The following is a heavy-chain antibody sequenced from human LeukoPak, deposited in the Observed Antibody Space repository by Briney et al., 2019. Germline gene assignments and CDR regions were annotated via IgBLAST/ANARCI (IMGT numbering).Heavy chain of an antibody. CDR2: IYYSGST. CDR1: GGSISSSSYY. J-gene: IGHJ3*02. Sequence: MPSETLSLTCTVSGGSISSSSYYWGWIRQPPGKGLEWIGSIYYSGSTYYNPSLKSRVTISVDTSKNQFSLKLSSVTAADTAVYYCASDSRGWHDAFDIWGQGTMVPVSS. CDR3: ASDSRGWHDAFDI. V-gene: IGHV4-39*07. D-gene: IGHD6-19*01.